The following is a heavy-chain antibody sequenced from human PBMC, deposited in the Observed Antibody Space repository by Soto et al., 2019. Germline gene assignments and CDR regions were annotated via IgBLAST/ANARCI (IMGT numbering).Heavy chain of an antibody. Sequence: EVQLVESGGGLVKPGGSLRLSCAASGFTFSNAWMSWVRQAPGKGLEWVGRIKSKTDGGTTDYAAPVKGRFTISRDDSKNTLDLQMNSLKTKDTAVYYCTTDQNYGDNWFDPWGQGTLVTVSS. J-gene: IGHJ5*02. CDR1: GFTFSNAW. CDR2: IKSKTDGGTT. V-gene: IGHV3-15*01. CDR3: TTDQNYGDNWFDP. D-gene: IGHD4-17*01.